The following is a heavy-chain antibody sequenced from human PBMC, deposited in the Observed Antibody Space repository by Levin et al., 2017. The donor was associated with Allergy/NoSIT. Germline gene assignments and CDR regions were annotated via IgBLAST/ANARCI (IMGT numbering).Heavy chain of an antibody. Sequence: GGSLRLSCAASGFTVSSNYMSWVRQAPGKGLEWVSVIYSGGSTYYADSVKGRFTISRDNSKNTLYLQMNSLRAEDTAVYYCARDHYGSGKSSRYFDYWGQGTLVTVSS. J-gene: IGHJ4*02. D-gene: IGHD3-10*01. V-gene: IGHV3-66*02. CDR1: GFTVSSNY. CDR2: IYSGGST. CDR3: ARDHYGSGKSSRYFDY.